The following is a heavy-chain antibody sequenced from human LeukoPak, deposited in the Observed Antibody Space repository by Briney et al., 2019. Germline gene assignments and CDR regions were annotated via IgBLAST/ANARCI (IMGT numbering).Heavy chain of an antibody. CDR3: AREEGCSGGSCY. J-gene: IGHJ4*02. CDR2: IIPILGIA. Sequence: RASVKVSCKASGGTFSSYAISWVRQAPGQGLEWMGRIIPILGIANYAQKFQGRVTITADKSTSTAYMELSSLRSEDTAVYYCAREEGCSGGSCYWGQGTLVTVS. CDR1: GGTFSSYA. V-gene: IGHV1-69*04. D-gene: IGHD2-15*01.